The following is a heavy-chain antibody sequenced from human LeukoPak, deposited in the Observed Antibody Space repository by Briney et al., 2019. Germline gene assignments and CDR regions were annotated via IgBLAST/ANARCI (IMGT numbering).Heavy chain of an antibody. V-gene: IGHV4-39*07. CDR1: GGCISSSSYY. J-gene: IGHJ6*03. Sequence: SETLSLTCTVSGGCISSSSYYWGWIRQPPGKGLEWIGSIYYSGSTYYNPSLKSRVTISVDTSKNQFSLKLSSVTAADTAVYYCARAAWNIYHYYYYYMDVWGKGTTVTVSS. CDR3: ARAAWNIYHYYYYYMDV. CDR2: IYYSGST. D-gene: IGHD1/OR15-1a*01.